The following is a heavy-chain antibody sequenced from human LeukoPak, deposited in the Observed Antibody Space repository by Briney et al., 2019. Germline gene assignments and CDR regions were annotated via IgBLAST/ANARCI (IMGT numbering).Heavy chain of an antibody. CDR3: AREAKDSGTDY. CDR2: MNPNSGNT. V-gene: IGHV1-8*03. D-gene: IGHD2-2*01. CDR1: GYTFTSYD. Sequence: GASVKVSCKASGYTFTSYDINWVRQATGQGLEWMGWMNPNSGNTGYAQKFQGRVTITRNTSISTAYMELSSLRSEDTAVYYCAREAKDSGTDYWRQGTLVTVSS. J-gene: IGHJ4*02.